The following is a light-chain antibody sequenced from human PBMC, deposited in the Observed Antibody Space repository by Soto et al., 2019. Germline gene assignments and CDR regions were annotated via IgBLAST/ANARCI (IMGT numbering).Light chain of an antibody. CDR2: DVS. J-gene: IGLJ2*01. CDR1: SSDVGGYNY. CDR3: CSYTSSSTPVV. V-gene: IGLV2-14*03. Sequence: QSVLTQPASVSGSPGQSITISCTGTSSDVGGYNYVSWYQQHPGKAPKLMIYDVSNRPSGVSNRFSGSKSGNTASLTISGLQAEDEADYYCCSYTSSSTPVVFGGGTKVTAL.